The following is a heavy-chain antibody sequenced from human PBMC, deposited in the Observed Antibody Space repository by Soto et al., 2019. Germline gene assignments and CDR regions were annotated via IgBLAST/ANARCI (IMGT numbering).Heavy chain of an antibody. D-gene: IGHD3-10*01. CDR1: GFTSSNYG. Sequence: GGSLRLSCAASGFTSSNYGMHWLRQAPGKGLEWVAVISDDGVSKYYADSVQGRFTISRDNSESVVLLQMNSLRPDDTALYFCARAYYFGSGTSYTLYYWGQGTQVTVSS. V-gene: IGHV3-30*03. CDR2: ISDDGVSK. J-gene: IGHJ4*02. CDR3: ARAYYFGSGTSYTLYY.